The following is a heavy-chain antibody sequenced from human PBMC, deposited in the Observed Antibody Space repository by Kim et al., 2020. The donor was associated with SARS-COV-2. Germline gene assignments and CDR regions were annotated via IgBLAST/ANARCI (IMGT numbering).Heavy chain of an antibody. Sequence: YDADSVKGRLTISRDNAKNSLYLKRNSLRAEDTAVYYCTYGSGSYYAPFDYWGQGTLVTVSS. V-gene: IGHV3-48*01. CDR3: TYGSGSYYAPFDY. J-gene: IGHJ4*02. D-gene: IGHD3-10*01.